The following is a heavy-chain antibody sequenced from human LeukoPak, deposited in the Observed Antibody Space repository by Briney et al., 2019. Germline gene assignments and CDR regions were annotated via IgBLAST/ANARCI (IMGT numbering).Heavy chain of an antibody. Sequence: ASVKVSCKASGYTFTNYGISWVRQAPGQGLEWMGWISTYNDYTKYSQKLQGRVTMTTDTSTSTAYMELRSLTSDDAAMYYCARDGHRRYHYDSSGYLVTDAFDIWGQGTMVTVSS. D-gene: IGHD3-22*01. V-gene: IGHV1-18*01. J-gene: IGHJ3*02. CDR1: GYTFTNYG. CDR2: ISTYNDYT. CDR3: ARDGHRRYHYDSSGYLVTDAFDI.